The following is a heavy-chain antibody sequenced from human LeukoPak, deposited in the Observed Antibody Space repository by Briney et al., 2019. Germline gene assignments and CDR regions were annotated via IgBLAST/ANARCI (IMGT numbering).Heavy chain of an antibody. CDR2: IKTDGSEK. CDR1: GFTFSNYW. Sequence: PGGSLRLSCEGSGFTFSNYWMGWVRQAPGKGLQWLANIKTDGSEKYYVDSVKGRFTISRDNAKNSLYLQMNSLRAEDTAVYYCATYSSLNRREFQYWGQGTLLTVSS. V-gene: IGHV3-7*01. CDR3: ATYSSLNRREFQY. D-gene: IGHD3-22*01. J-gene: IGHJ1*01.